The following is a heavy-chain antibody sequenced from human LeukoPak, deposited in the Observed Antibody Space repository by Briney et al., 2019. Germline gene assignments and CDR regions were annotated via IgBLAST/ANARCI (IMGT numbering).Heavy chain of an antibody. CDR3: ARDEQGPISLDY. J-gene: IGHJ4*02. CDR2: ITEDGSGK. D-gene: IGHD2/OR15-2a*01. V-gene: IGHV3-74*01. Sequence: GGSLRLSCAASGFTASGYWMHWVRQHPARGLMWLSYITEDGSGKSYEDSVWGRFTISRDNAKNTVHLQMNSLRVDDTAVYYCARDEQGPISLDYWGQGTPVTVSS. CDR1: GFTASGYW.